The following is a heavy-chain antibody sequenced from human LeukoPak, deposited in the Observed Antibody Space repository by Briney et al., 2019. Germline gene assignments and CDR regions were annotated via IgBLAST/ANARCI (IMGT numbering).Heavy chain of an antibody. J-gene: IGHJ4*02. CDR2: ILSDGSQK. CDR1: GFTFSTFA. D-gene: IGHD2-15*01. Sequence: GRSLRLSCAASGFTFSTFAIHWVRQAPGKGLEWVAVILSDGSQKFYADSVKDRFTISRDTSKNTVFLQMNSLGAEDTALYFCTTLVVVAAAAVDYWGQGTLVTASS. CDR3: TTLVVVAAAAVDY. V-gene: IGHV3-30-3*01.